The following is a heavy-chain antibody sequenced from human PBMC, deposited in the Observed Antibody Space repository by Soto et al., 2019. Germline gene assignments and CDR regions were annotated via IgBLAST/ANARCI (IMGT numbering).Heavy chain of an antibody. CDR1: GFTFSTYA. V-gene: IGHV3-23*01. CDR2: VTGSGGST. D-gene: IGHD3-10*01. CDR3: TRGRDYYGSGTPPGVL. Sequence: HPGGSLRLSCAASGFTFSTYAMSWVRQAPGKGLEWVSVVTGSGGSTYYADSVKGRFTISRDNSKRKVYLQMNSLRAEDTDVYFCTRGRDYYGSGTPPGVLWGQGTTVTVSS. J-gene: IGHJ6*02.